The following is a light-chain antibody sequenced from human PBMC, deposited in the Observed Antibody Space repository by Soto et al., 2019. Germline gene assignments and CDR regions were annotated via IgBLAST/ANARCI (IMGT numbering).Light chain of an antibody. J-gene: IGKJ1*01. CDR3: QQYGSSPWT. CDR2: GAS. V-gene: IGKV3-20*01. Sequence: EIVSTQSPGTLSLSPGERATLSCRASQSVSSSYLAWYQQKPGQAPRLLIYGASRRATGLPDRFSRSGSGTDFTLTISRLEPEDFAVYYCQQYGSSPWTFGQGTKVDNK. CDR1: QSVSSSY.